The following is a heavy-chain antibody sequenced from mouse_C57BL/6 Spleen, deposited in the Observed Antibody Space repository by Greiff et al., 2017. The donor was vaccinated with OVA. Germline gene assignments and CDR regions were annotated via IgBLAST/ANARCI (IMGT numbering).Heavy chain of an antibody. D-gene: IGHD2-2*01. J-gene: IGHJ4*01. CDR3: ARGYDAAMDY. CDR2: INPSTGGT. CDR1: GYSFTGYY. Sequence: EVQLKQSGPELVKPGASVKISCKASGYSFTGYYMNWVKQSPEKSLEWIGEINPSTGGTTYNQKFKAKATLTVDKSSSTAYMQLKSLTSEDSAVYYCARGYDAAMDYWGQGTSVTVSS. V-gene: IGHV1-42*01.